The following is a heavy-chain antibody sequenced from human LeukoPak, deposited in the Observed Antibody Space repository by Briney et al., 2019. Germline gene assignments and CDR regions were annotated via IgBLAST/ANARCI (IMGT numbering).Heavy chain of an antibody. J-gene: IGHJ4*02. V-gene: IGHV3-48*02. CDR2: ISSSSSAI. D-gene: IGHD2-15*01. CDR1: GFTFSRFG. CDR3: AQKGGTDH. Sequence: PGGSLRLSCAASGFTFSRFGMNWVRQAPGKGLEWISYISSSSSAIYYADSVKGRFTISRDNAKNSLCLQMSSLRDEDTAVYYCAQKGGTDHWGQGTLVTVSS.